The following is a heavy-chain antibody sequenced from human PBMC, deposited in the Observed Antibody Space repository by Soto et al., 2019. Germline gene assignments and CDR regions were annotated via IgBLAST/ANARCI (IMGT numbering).Heavy chain of an antibody. V-gene: IGHV4-31*03. D-gene: IGHD3-22*01. J-gene: IGHJ4*02. CDR1: GGSISSGGYY. Sequence: QVQLQESGPGLVKPSQTLSLTCTVSGGSISSGGYYWSWIRQHPRKGLEWIGYIYYSGSTYYNPSLKSRVTISVDTSKNQFSLKLSSVTAADTAVYYCASKRYYYYSSGYYFYYFDYWGQGTLVTVSS. CDR2: IYYSGST. CDR3: ASKRYYYYSSGYYFYYFDY.